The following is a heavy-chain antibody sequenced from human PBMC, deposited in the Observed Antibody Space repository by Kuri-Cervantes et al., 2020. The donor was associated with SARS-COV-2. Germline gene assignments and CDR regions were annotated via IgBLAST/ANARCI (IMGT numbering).Heavy chain of an antibody. CDR1: GGSISSHY. Sequence: GSLRLCCTVSGGSISSHYWSWIRQPPGKGLEWIGYIYYSGSTNYNPSLKSRVTTSLDTSKNHVPLRLTSATAADTAVYYCGRVSWLPLWRRYSDSWGQGTLVTVSS. D-gene: IGHD5-24*01. CDR3: GRVSWLPLWRRYSDS. J-gene: IGHJ4*02. CDR2: IYYSGST. V-gene: IGHV4-59*08.